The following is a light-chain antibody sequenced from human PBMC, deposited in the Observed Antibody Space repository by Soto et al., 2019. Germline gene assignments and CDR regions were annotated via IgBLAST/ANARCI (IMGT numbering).Light chain of an antibody. Sequence: QSALTQPASVSGSPGQSITISCTGTSSDIGTYNYVSWYQQHPGKVPQLMIYDVSNRPSGVSNHFSGSKSGHTASLTISGLQPEDDAAYSCTSYTSSNTLGVFGTGTKVTLL. J-gene: IGLJ1*01. CDR2: DVS. CDR3: TSYTSSNTLGV. CDR1: SSDIGTYNY. V-gene: IGLV2-14*01.